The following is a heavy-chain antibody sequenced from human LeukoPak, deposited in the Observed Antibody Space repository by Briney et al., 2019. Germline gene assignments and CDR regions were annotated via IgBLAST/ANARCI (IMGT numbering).Heavy chain of an antibody. CDR2: INPNSGGT. CDR3: ARGRGVVVPAAPTGDPFDI. D-gene: IGHD2-2*01. Sequence: ASVKVSCKASGYIFTDYYMHWVRQAPGQELGWMGRINPNSGGTNYAQKFQGRVTMTRDTSISTAYTELSSLTSEDTAVYYCARGRGVVVPAAPTGDPFDIWGQGTMVTVSS. CDR1: GYIFTDYY. V-gene: IGHV1/OR15-1*01. J-gene: IGHJ3*02.